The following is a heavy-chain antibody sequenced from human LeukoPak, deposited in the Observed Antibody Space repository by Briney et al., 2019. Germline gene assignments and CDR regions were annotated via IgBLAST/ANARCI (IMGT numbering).Heavy chain of an antibody. V-gene: IGHV3-23*01. D-gene: IGHD3-10*01. J-gene: IGHJ3*02. CDR3: AKDHRAFTMVRGVNREAFDI. Sequence: GGSLRLSCAASGFTFSSYGMSWVRQAPGKGLEWVSAISGSGGSTYYADSVKGRFTISRDNSKNTLYLQMNSLRAEDTAVYYCAKDHRAFTMVRGVNREAFDIWGQGTMVTVSS. CDR1: GFTFSSYG. CDR2: ISGSGGST.